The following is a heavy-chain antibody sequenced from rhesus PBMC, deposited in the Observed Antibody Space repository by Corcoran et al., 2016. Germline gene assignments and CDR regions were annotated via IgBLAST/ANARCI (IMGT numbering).Heavy chain of an antibody. CDR2: IYGSGGAT. J-gene: IGHJ1*01. CDR3: ARVGGIAAGHAEYFEF. V-gene: IGHV4-106*01. D-gene: IGHD6-13*01. CDR1: GGSISDDYY. Sequence: QVQLQESGPGLVKPSETLSLTCAVSGGSISDDYYWSWIRQPPGKGLEWIGYIYGSGGATNNKPSLKNRVTSSIDTSKNQFSLKLSSVTAADTAVYYCARVGGIAAGHAEYFEFWGQGALVTVSS.